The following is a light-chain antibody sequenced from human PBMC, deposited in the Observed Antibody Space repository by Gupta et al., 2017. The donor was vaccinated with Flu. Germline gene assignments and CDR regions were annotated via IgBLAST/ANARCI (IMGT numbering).Light chain of an antibody. CDR3: QKYKNAPNT. Sequence: SPASLSASVGDRVTITCRASQGSSNDLAWYQQKPGKVTKLLIYAASTLQSGVPSRFIGSGSGTDFTRTISSLQPEDVATYYCQKYKNAPNTVGQGTKLESK. J-gene: IGKJ2*01. V-gene: IGKV1-27*01. CDR2: AAS. CDR1: QGSSND.